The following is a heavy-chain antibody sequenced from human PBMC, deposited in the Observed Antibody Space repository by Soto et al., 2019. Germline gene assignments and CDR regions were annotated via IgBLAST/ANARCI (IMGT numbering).Heavy chain of an antibody. J-gene: IGHJ5*02. CDR3: ARRFSDYYDSSGYHYGGFDP. CDR1: GFTFSDYY. Sequence: NPGGSLRLSCAASGFTFSDYYMSWIRQAPGKGLEWVSYISSSSSYTNYADSVKGRFTISRDNAKNSLYLQMNSLRAEDTAVYYCARRFSDYYDSSGYHYGGFDPWGQGTLVTVSS. CDR2: ISSSSSYT. D-gene: IGHD3-22*01. V-gene: IGHV3-11*06.